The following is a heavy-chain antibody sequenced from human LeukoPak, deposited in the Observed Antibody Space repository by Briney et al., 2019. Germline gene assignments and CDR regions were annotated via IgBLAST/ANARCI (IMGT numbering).Heavy chain of an antibody. CDR3: ARGPREVWLLLVY. J-gene: IGHJ4*02. CDR2: IYYSGST. Sequence: SETLSLTCTVSGGSISSSRHYWGWIHQPPGKGLEWIGSIYYSGSTHYNPSLKSRVTISVDTSKNQFSLKLSSVTAADTAVYYCARGPREVWLLLVYWGQGTLVTVSS. D-gene: IGHD3-22*01. CDR1: GGSISSSRHY. V-gene: IGHV4-39*07.